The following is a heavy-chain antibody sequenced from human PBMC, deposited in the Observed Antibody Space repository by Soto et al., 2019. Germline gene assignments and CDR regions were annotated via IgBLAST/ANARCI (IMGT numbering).Heavy chain of an antibody. Sequence: GSLRLSCSASGLDFSSEVMCWVRQAPGKGLEWVSSISGSGRTIYHADSMRGRFAISRDNSKNSLYLQLNNLRVDDTAVYYCAKVGPSYYYGMDVWGQGTTFTVSS. J-gene: IGHJ6*02. D-gene: IGHD1-26*01. CDR2: ISGSGRTI. CDR3: AKVGPSYYYGMDV. V-gene: IGHV3-23*01. CDR1: GLDFSSEV.